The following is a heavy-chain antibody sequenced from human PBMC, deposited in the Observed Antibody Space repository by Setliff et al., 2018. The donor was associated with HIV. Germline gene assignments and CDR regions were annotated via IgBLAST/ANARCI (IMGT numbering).Heavy chain of an antibody. CDR2: IHSSSSRI. V-gene: IGHV3-23*05. J-gene: IGHJ6*02. Sequence: GGSLRLSCAASGFMFGVDWMSWVRQTPGKGLEWVSFIHSSSSRIYYADSVKGRFTISRDNSKNTLYLQMNSLRAEDTAVYYCAKRGKIDYGYADYYYYYGMDVWGQGTTVTVSS. D-gene: IGHD4-17*01. CDR1: GFMFGVDW. CDR3: AKRGKIDYGYADYYYYYGMDV.